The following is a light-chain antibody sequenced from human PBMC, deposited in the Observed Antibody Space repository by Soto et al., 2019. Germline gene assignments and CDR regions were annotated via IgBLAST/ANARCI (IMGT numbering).Light chain of an antibody. Sequence: DIQMTQSPSSLSASVGDRVTITCRASQSVDDYFSWYQQIPGRAPKLLIYAASHLQSWVPSRFRGSGYGTDVTLTISSLQPEDSAIYYCLQSYDTPWTFGQGTKVEIK. J-gene: IGKJ1*01. CDR3: LQSYDTPWT. CDR2: AAS. CDR1: QSVDDY. V-gene: IGKV1-39*01.